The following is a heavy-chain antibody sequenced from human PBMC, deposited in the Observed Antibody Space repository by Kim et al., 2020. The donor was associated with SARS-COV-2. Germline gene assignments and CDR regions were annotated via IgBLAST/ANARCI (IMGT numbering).Heavy chain of an antibody. Sequence: LSLTCAASGFTFSSYAMHWVRQAPGKGLEWVAVISYDGSNKYYVDSVKGRFTISRDNSKNTLYLQMNSLRAEDTAVYYCARDRGHAAAGTVPFDYWGQGTLVTVSS. J-gene: IGHJ4*02. CDR3: ARDRGHAAAGTVPFDY. D-gene: IGHD6-13*01. CDR2: ISYDGSNK. CDR1: GFTFSSYA. V-gene: IGHV3-30*04.